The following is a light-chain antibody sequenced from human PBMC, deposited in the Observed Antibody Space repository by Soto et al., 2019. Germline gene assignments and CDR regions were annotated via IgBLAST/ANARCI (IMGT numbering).Light chain of an antibody. CDR1: QSVSSSY. Sequence: EIVLTQSPGTLSLSPGERATLSCRASQSVSSSYLAWYQQKPGQAPRLLIYGTSSRATANPDRFSGSGSGTDFTLNISRLEPEDFAVYYCQQYGSSSWTFGQGTKVEIK. V-gene: IGKV3-20*01. CDR3: QQYGSSSWT. CDR2: GTS. J-gene: IGKJ1*01.